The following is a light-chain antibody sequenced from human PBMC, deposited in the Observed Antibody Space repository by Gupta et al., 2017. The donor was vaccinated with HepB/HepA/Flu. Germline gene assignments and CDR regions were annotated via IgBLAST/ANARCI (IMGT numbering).Light chain of an antibody. V-gene: IGLV1-40*01. Sequence: QSVLTQPPSVSGAPGQRVTISCTGSSFNIGADYDVQWYQQLPGTAPKLLIHGNSNRPSGVPDRFSGAKSGTSASLAITGLQAEDEADYYCQSYDSSLSGFVVFGGGTKVTVL. CDR3: QSYDSSLSGFVV. CDR1: SFNIGADYD. J-gene: IGLJ2*01. CDR2: GNS.